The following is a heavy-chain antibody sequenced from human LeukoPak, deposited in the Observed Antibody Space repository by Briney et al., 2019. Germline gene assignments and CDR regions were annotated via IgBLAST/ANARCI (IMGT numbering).Heavy chain of an antibody. V-gene: IGHV3-9*01. CDR1: GFTFDDYA. CDR2: INWNSNRI. CDR3: ARDPSSGWYLKGWFDP. Sequence: PGGSLRLSCAASGFTFDDYAMHWVRQAPGKGLEWVSGINWNSNRISYADSVKGRFTISRDNAKNSLYLQMNSLRAEDTAVYYCARDPSSGWYLKGWFDPWGQGTLVTVSS. D-gene: IGHD6-19*01. J-gene: IGHJ5*02.